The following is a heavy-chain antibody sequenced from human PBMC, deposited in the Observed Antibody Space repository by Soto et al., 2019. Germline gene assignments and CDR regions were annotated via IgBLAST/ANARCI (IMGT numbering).Heavy chain of an antibody. CDR3: ASQDYIWGSYRMTHY. V-gene: IGHV3-66*04. CDR1: GFTFSSYA. Sequence: PGGSLRLSCAASGFTFSSYAMSWVRQAPGKGLEWVSVIYSGGSTYYADSVKGRFTISRDNSKNTLYLQMNSLRAEDTAVYYCASQDYIWGSYRMTHYWGQGTLVTVSS. J-gene: IGHJ4*02. CDR2: IYSGGST. D-gene: IGHD3-16*02.